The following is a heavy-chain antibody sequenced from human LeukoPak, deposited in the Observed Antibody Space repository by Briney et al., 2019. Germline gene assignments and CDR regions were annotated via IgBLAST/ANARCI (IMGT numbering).Heavy chain of an antibody. V-gene: IGHV4-39*07. Sequence: SETLSLTCTVSGGSISSSSYYWGWIRQPPGKGLEWIGSIYYSGSTYYNPSLKSRVTISVDTSKNQFSLKLSSVTAADTAVYYCARDGDCSSTSCYVSGRIDYWGQGTLVAVSS. CDR1: GGSISSSSYY. D-gene: IGHD2-2*01. CDR3: ARDGDCSSTSCYVSGRIDY. J-gene: IGHJ4*02. CDR2: IYYSGST.